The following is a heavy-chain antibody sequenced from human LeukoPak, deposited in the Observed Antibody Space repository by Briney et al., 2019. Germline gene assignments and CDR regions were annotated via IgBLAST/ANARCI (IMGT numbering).Heavy chain of an antibody. CDR1: GGSFGNYY. Sequence: SETLSLTCTVSGGSFGNYYWSWIRQPPGKGLEWIAYIYDSGTTNYNPSLKSRVTISADTSKNQFSLKLSSVTAADTAVYYCARDFSAAFDIWGQGTMVTVSS. V-gene: IGHV4-59*01. CDR2: IYDSGTT. CDR3: ARDFSAAFDI. J-gene: IGHJ3*02. D-gene: IGHD2/OR15-2a*01.